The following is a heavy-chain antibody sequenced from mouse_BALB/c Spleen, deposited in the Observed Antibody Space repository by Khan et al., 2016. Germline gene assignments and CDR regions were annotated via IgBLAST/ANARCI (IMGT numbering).Heavy chain of an antibody. CDR2: IHTSTGEP. V-gene: IGHV9-3*02. CDR3: ARTARATFAY. Sequence: QIQLVQSGPELKKPGETVKISCKASGYTFTNYGMNWVKQAPGKGLKWMGWIHTSTGEPTYAEEFKGRVAFSLETSASTAYLQINSHKSEDTATYFCARTARATFAYWGQGTLVTVSA. CDR1: GYTFTNYG. D-gene: IGHD3-1*01. J-gene: IGHJ3*01.